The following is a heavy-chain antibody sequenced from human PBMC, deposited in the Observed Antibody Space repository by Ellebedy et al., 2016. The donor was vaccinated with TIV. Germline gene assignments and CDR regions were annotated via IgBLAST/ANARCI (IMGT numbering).Heavy chain of an antibody. CDR2: INPNGGYT. J-gene: IGHJ3*02. V-gene: IGHV1-46*01. CDR1: GYTFINYY. D-gene: IGHD1-26*01. CDR3: ARMGSTIAFDI. Sequence: AASVKVSCKASGYTFINYYKHWVRQAPGQGLEWMGMINPNGGYTTAAQKFQGRVTLTRDTSTSTVYMELSGLRSEYSAVYYCARMGSTIAFDIWGQGTIVTVSS.